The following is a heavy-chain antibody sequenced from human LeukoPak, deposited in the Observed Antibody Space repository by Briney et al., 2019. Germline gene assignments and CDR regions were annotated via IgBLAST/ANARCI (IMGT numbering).Heavy chain of an antibody. CDR2: ISYDGSNK. J-gene: IGHJ4*02. D-gene: IGHD3-3*01. CDR1: GFTFSSYG. Sequence: PGRSLRLSCAASGFTFSSYGMHWVRQAPGKGLEWVAVISYDGSNKYYADSVKGRFTISRDNSKNTLYLQMNSLRAEDTAVYYCAKDLGYDFWSGPNYWGQGTLVTVSS. CDR3: AKDLGYDFWSGPNY. V-gene: IGHV3-30*18.